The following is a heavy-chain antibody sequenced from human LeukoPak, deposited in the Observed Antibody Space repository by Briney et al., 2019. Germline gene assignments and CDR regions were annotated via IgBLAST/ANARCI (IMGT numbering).Heavy chain of an antibody. Sequence: GESLKISCKGSGYSFTSYWIGWVRQMPGKGLEWMGLNYPGDSDTRYSPSFQGQVTISADKSISTAYLQWSSLKASDTAVYYCARWLAHCSSASCYQPFDYWGQGTLVTVSS. V-gene: IGHV5-51*01. CDR2: NYPGDSDT. CDR1: GYSFTSYW. CDR3: ARWLAHCSSASCYQPFDY. D-gene: IGHD2-2*01. J-gene: IGHJ4*02.